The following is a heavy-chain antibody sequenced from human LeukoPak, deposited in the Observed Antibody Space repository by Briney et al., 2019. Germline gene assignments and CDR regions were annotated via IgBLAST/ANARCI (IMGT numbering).Heavy chain of an antibody. D-gene: IGHD5-12*01. CDR3: ASSSPSGYDYYFDY. V-gene: IGHV3-7*01. Sequence: VGSLRLSCAASGFTFSNYWMTWVRQAPGKGLKWQDNIKHDVSEKYYVDSVKGRFTISRDNAKNSLYLQMNSLRVEDTAVYYCASSSPSGYDYYFDYWGQGTLVTVSS. CDR2: IKHDVSEK. CDR1: GFTFSNYW. J-gene: IGHJ4*02.